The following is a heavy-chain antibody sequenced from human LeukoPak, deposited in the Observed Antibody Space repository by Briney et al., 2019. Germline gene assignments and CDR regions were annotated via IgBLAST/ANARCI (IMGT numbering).Heavy chain of an antibody. V-gene: IGHV3-7*01. CDR2: IKEDGSEV. D-gene: IGHD5-24*01. CDR1: AFTFSNYW. J-gene: IGHJ4*02. Sequence: GGSLRLSCAASAFTFSNYWMSWVRQAPGKGLEGVANIKEDGSEVNYVDSVKGRFTISRENAKNSLYLQMNSLRDEDTAVYYCARDAYGSLDYWGQGTLVTVSS. CDR3: ARDAYGSLDY.